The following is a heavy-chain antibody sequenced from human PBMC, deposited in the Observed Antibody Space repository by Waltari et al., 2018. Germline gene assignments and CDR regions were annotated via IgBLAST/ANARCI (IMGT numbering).Heavy chain of an antibody. CDR1: GFTFDDFA. CDR3: VKEAAGYDSLIANGLDV. V-gene: IGHV3-43D*04. D-gene: IGHD3-9*01. J-gene: IGHJ6*02. Sequence: EVQLEESGGGVVQPGGSLRLSCAASGFTFDDFAMHWVRQAPGKGLWWFSLSTWDGRSTYYADSVKGRFAISRDNGKDFLYLQMNSLRPEDTALYYCVKEAAGYDSLIANGLDVWGQGTTVTVSS. CDR2: STWDGRST.